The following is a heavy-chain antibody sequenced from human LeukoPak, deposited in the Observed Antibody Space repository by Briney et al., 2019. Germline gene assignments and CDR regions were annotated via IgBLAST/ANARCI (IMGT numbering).Heavy chain of an antibody. Sequence: GGSLRLSGAASELPSITYSMNWVGRAPGKGRGWVSSISSSSSTIYYADSVKGRFTISRDNAKNSLYLQMNSLRAEDTAVYYCARDLVSCGGDCYSGVDYWGQGTLVTVSS. CDR2: ISSSSSTI. J-gene: IGHJ4*02. D-gene: IGHD2-21*02. CDR1: ELPSITYS. V-gene: IGHV3-48*04. CDR3: ARDLVSCGGDCYSGVDY.